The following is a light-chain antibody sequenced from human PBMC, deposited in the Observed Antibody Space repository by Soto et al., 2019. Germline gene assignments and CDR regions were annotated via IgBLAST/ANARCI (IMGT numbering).Light chain of an antibody. CDR2: HAS. V-gene: IGKV1-6*01. J-gene: IGKJ4*01. CDR1: QGVGRD. Sequence: AIQMTQSPSSLSASVGDRVIITCRASQGVGRDLGWYQQKPRKAPRLLIYHASTLLSGVPSRFSGSGSGTDFTLTIASLQPEDVATYFCVQDYSNPLTFLGGTKV. CDR3: VQDYSNPLT.